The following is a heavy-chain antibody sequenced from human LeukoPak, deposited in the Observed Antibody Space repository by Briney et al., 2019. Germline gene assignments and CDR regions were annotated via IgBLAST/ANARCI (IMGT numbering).Heavy chain of an antibody. V-gene: IGHV3-21*01. CDR1: GFTFSNYD. Sequence: PGWSLPLSCAASGFTFSNYDMHWVRQAPGKGLDGVSAISSSSSYIYYADSIKGRFTISRDNAENSLYLQMNSLRAVDTAVYFCARGEEKATITALDSWGQGTLVTVSS. J-gene: IGHJ4*02. CDR3: ARGEEKATITALDS. CDR2: ISSSSSYI. D-gene: IGHD5-24*01.